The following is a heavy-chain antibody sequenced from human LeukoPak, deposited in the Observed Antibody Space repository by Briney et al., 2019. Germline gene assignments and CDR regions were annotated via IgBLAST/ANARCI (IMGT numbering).Heavy chain of an antibody. D-gene: IGHD5-18*01. V-gene: IGHV3-30-3*01. CDR2: ISYDGNDK. CDR3: ARDRDTAMGL. Sequence: GGSLRLSCAASGFTFSNYAMHWVRQAPGKGLEWVAIISYDGNDKYYTDSVKGRFTISRDKSKNTLYLQMNSLRAEDTAVYYCARDRDTAMGLWGQGTLVTVSS. J-gene: IGHJ4*02. CDR1: GFTFSNYA.